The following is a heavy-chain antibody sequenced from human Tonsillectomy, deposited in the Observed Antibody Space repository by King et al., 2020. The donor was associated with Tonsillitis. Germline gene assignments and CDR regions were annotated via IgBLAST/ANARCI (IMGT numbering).Heavy chain of an antibody. J-gene: IGHJ4*02. CDR2: INPNSGDT. CDR1: GYTFTAYY. CDR3: ARAFPNYDILTGFSYDYFDV. D-gene: IGHD3-9*01. Sequence: VQLVESGAEVKKPGASVKVSCKASGYTFTAYYMHWVRQAPGQGLEWMGWINPNSGDTNYAQNFQGRVTMPRDTSISTAYMELSRLRSDDQAVYYCARAFPNYDILTGFSYDYFDVWGQGTLVTVSS. V-gene: IGHV1-2*02.